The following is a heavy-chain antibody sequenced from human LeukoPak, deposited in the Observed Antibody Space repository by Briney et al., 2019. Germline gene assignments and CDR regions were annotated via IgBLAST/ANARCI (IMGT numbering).Heavy chain of an antibody. J-gene: IGHJ4*02. D-gene: IGHD6-13*01. V-gene: IGHV3-48*03. CDR2: ISSSGSTI. Sequence: GGSLRLSCAASGFTFSSYEMNWVRQAPGKGLEWVSYISSSGSTIYYADSVKGRFTISRDNAKNSLYLQMNSLRAEDTAVYYCARDSATHSSSWTTYFDYWGQGTLVTVSS. CDR3: ARDSATHSSSWTTYFDY. CDR1: GFTFSSYE.